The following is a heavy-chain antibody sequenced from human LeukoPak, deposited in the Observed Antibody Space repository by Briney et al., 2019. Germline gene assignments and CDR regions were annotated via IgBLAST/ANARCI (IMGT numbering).Heavy chain of an antibody. D-gene: IGHD5-12*01. V-gene: IGHV1-8*03. CDR1: GYTFSSYD. CDR2: MNPNSGNT. CDR3: ASYSGYAQ. Sequence: ASVKVSCKASGYTFSSYDVNWVRQATGQGLEWMGWMNPNSGNTGYAQKFQGRVTITRNTSITTAYMELSGLTSEDTAVYYCASYSGYAQWGQGTLVTVSS. J-gene: IGHJ4*02.